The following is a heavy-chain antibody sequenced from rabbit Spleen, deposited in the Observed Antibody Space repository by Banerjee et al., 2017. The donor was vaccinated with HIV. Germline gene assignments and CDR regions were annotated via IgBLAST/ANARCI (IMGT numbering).Heavy chain of an antibody. D-gene: IGHD4-2*01. V-gene: IGHV1S47*01. CDR2: IDPVFGIT. Sequence: QEHLKESGGGLVQPGGSLKLSCKASGFTLSSYYMNWVRQAPGKGLEWIGYIDPVFGITYYASWVNGRFTISRSTSLNMVTLQMTSLTAADTATYFCARLFAYAGYAGFGYASLDYFNLWGPGTLVTVS. CDR1: GFTLSSYY. J-gene: IGHJ4*01. CDR3: ARLFAYAGYAGFGYASLDYFNL.